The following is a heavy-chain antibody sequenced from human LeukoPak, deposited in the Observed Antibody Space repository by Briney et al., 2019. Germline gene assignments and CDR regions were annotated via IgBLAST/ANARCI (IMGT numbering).Heavy chain of an antibody. J-gene: IGHJ4*02. V-gene: IGHV4-34*01. CDR2: IYHRGRT. Sequence: ETPSLTCAVSGGSSSGSYWRWIRQRPGEGLECIGEIYHRGRTNYNPSLKSRVTTSVDTSKNQFSLKLSSVTAADTAVYYCERGIVVVPAAISLSRPGARFDYWGQGTLVTVSS. D-gene: IGHD2-2*02. CDR3: ERGIVVVPAAISLSRPGARFDY. CDR1: GGSSSGSY.